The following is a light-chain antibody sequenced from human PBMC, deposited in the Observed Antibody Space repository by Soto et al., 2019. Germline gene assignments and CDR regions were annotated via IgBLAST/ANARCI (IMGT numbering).Light chain of an antibody. J-gene: IGKJ1*01. CDR1: KSVSSSY. CDR2: GAS. CDR3: QQYNTSPWT. Sequence: EIVLTQSPGTLSLSPGERGTLSCRASKSVSSSYLAWYQQKPGQAPRLLIYGASNRATGIPDRFSGSGSGTDFTLTISRLEPEDFAVYYCQQYNTSPWTFGQGTKVEIK. V-gene: IGKV3-20*01.